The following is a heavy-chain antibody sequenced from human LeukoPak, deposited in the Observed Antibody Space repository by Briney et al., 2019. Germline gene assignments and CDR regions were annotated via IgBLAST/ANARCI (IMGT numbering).Heavy chain of an antibody. Sequence: PGGSLRLSCAASGFTFSSYWMHWVRQAPGKGLVWVSRINTDGSSTSYADSVKGRFTISRDNAKNTLYLQMNSLRAEDTAVYYCARDYGGLAPGAFDIWGQGTMVTVSS. CDR3: ARDYGGLAPGAFDI. CDR2: INTDGSST. J-gene: IGHJ3*02. CDR1: GFTFSSYW. D-gene: IGHD3/OR15-3a*01. V-gene: IGHV3-74*01.